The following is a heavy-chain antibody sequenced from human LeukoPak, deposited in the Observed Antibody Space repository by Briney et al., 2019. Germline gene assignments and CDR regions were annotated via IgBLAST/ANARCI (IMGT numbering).Heavy chain of an antibody. CDR3: ARGSSGYQLLY. J-gene: IGHJ4*02. Sequence: SGGSLRLSWVASGFTVSSKYMSWVRQAPGKGLEWVSVIYSAGSTYYADSVKGRFTISRDNSKNTLYLQMNSLRAEDTAVYYCARGSSGYQLLYWGQGTLVTVSS. D-gene: IGHD2-2*01. V-gene: IGHV3-66*01. CDR2: IYSAGST. CDR1: GFTVSSKY.